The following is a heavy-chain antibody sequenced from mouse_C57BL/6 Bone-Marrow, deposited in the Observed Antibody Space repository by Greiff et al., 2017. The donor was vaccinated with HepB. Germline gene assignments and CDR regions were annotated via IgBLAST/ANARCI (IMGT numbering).Heavy chain of an antibody. CDR1: GYTFTSYW. D-gene: IGHD1-1*01. J-gene: IGHJ1*03. Sequence: QVQLQQPGAELVMPGASVKLSCKASGYTFTSYWMHWVKQRPGQGLEWIGEIDPSDSYTNYNQKFKGKSTLTVDKSSSPAYMQLSSLTSEDSAVYYCARGTLTVSTLRYFDVWGTGTTVTVSS. CDR2: IDPSDSYT. V-gene: IGHV1-69*01. CDR3: ARGTLTVSTLRYFDV.